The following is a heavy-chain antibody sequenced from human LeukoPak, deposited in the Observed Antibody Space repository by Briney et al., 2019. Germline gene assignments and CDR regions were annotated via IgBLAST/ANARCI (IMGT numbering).Heavy chain of an antibody. Sequence: ASVKVSCKASGYTFTGYYMHWVRQAPGQGLEWMGWINPNSGGTNYAQKFQGRVTMTRDTSISTAYMELSRLRSDDTAVYYCARVQEGVRDGYKFWGQGTLVTVSS. CDR3: ARVQEGVRDGYKF. CDR2: INPNSGGT. V-gene: IGHV1-2*02. CDR1: GYTFTGYY. J-gene: IGHJ4*02. D-gene: IGHD5-24*01.